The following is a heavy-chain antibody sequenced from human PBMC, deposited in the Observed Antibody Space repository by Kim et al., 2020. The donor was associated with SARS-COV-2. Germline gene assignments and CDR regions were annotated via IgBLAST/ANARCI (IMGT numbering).Heavy chain of an antibody. Sequence: SETLSLTCAVSGGSISSSNWWSWVRQPPGKGLGWIGVIYHSGSTNYNPSLKSRVTISVDKTKNQFPLKLSSVTAADTAVYYCARAANWGPRADYYYGMDVWGQGTTVTVSS. J-gene: IGHJ6*02. D-gene: IGHD7-27*01. CDR2: IYHSGST. CDR1: GGSISSSNW. V-gene: IGHV4-4*02. CDR3: ARAANWGPRADYYYGMDV.